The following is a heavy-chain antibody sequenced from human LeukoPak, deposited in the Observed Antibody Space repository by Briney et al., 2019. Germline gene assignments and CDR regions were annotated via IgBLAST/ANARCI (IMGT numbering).Heavy chain of an antibody. Sequence: SETLSLTCTFSGVSYSPGHWSWIRQPPGKGLEWIGVICDNGNTDYNPSLKSRVTISVDTSKRQFSLELSSLAAADTAVYYCATGRDSYKTGHWGQGTLVIVSS. CDR3: ATGRDSYKTGH. V-gene: IGHV4-59*03. CDR2: ICDNGNT. J-gene: IGHJ4*02. D-gene: IGHD3-10*01. CDR1: GVSYSPGH.